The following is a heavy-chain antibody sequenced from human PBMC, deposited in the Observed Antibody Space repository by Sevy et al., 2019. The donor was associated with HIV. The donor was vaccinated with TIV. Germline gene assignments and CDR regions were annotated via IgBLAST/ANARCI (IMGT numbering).Heavy chain of an antibody. J-gene: IGHJ3*02. CDR3: ARRNDFYI. CDR1: GGSINSDH. V-gene: IGHV4-59*08. CDR2: VYYTGGT. Sequence: SETLSLTCTVSGGSINSDHWNWIRQPPGKGLEWIGYVYYTGGTNYNPSPKNRVTISVDRTKNQCSRKLTSVTAADTAVYYCARRNDFYIWGQGTMVTVSS.